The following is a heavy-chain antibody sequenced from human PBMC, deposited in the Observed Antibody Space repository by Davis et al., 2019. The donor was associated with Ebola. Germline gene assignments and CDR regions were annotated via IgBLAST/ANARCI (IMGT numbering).Heavy chain of an antibody. CDR1: GYTFTSYD. CDR3: ARRIAARPNWFDP. V-gene: IGHV1-8*01. J-gene: IGHJ5*02. D-gene: IGHD6-6*01. Sequence: AASVKVSCKASGYTFTSYDINWVRQATGQGLEWMGWMNPNSGNTGYAQKFQGRVTMTRNTSISTAYMELSSLRPEDTAVYYCARRIAARPNWFDPWGQGTLVTVSS. CDR2: MNPNSGNT.